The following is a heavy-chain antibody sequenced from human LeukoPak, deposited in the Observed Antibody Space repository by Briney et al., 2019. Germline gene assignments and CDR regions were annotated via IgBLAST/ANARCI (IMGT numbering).Heavy chain of an antibody. CDR2: ISYDGSNK. Sequence: GGSLRLSCAASGFTFSSYAMHWVRQAPGKGLEWVAVISYDGSNKYYADSVKGRFTISRDNSKNTLYLQMNSLRAEDTAVYYCAREPDIVVVVAATHFCDYWGQGTLVTVSS. J-gene: IGHJ4*02. CDR3: AREPDIVVVVAATHFCDY. CDR1: GFTFSSYA. D-gene: IGHD2-15*01. V-gene: IGHV3-30-3*01.